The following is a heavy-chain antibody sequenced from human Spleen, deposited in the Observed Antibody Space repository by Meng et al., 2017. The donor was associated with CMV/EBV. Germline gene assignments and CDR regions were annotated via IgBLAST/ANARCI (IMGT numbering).Heavy chain of an antibody. CDR1: GFTFSRND. J-gene: IGHJ4*02. CDR2: IGTAGDR. CDR3: VKLFDF. V-gene: IGHV3-13*01. D-gene: IGHD2-15*01. Sequence: GGSLRLSCAASGFTFSRNDMHWVRQPVGKGLEWVSTIGTAGDRSYAGSVKGRFTISRDNAKNSLYLQLNSLRAGDTAVYYCVKLFDFWGQGTLVTVSS.